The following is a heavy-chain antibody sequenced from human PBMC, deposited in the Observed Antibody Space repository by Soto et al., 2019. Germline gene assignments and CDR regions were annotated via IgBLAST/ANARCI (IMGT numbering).Heavy chain of an antibody. CDR3: ARDTIVVVPAAPDYYYYYGMDV. J-gene: IGHJ6*02. V-gene: IGHV3-33*01. Sequence: GSLRLSCAASGFTFSSYGMHWVRQAPGKGLEWVAVIWYDGSNKYYADSVKGRFTISRDNSKNTLYLQMNSLRAEDTAVYYCARDTIVVVPAAPDYYYYYGMDVWGQGTTVTVSS. CDR2: IWYDGSNK. D-gene: IGHD2-2*01. CDR1: GFTFSSYG.